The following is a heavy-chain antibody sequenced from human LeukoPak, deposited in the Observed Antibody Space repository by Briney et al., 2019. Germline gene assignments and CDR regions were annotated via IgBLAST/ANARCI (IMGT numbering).Heavy chain of an antibody. Sequence: SETLSLTCTVSGGSISSYYWSWVRQPPGKGLEWVGYIYYSGSTNYNPSLKSRVTISVDTSKNQFSLKLSSVTAADTAVYYCARDQTYYDFWSGYYGFDPWGQGTLVTVSS. CDR3: ARDQTYYDFWSGYYGFDP. CDR1: GGSISSYY. J-gene: IGHJ5*02. V-gene: IGHV4-59*01. D-gene: IGHD3-3*01. CDR2: IYYSGST.